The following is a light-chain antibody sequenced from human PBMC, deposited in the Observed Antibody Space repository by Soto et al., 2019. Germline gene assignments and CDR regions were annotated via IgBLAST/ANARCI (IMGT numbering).Light chain of an antibody. V-gene: IGKV3-11*01. CDR2: DAY. CDR1: QSFRGL. CDR3: QQRHMWPIT. J-gene: IGKJ5*01. Sequence: VLTAAPVTLSFSPGERATLSWRASQSFRGLLAWYQQKPGQAPRLLIYDAYNRATGIPPRFSGSGYGTDFNLTISSLETEDSAVYYCQQRHMWPITFGQGTRLEIK.